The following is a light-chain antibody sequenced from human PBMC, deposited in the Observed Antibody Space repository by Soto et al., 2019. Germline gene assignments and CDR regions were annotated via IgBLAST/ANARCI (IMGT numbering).Light chain of an antibody. CDR2: EGS. Sequence: QSVLTQPTSMSGSPGQSITISCTGTSSDVGSYNLVSWYQQHPGKAPKLMIYEGSKRPSGVSNRFSGSKSGNTASLTISGLQAEDEADYYCCSYAGSSTFDVVFGGGTQVTVL. J-gene: IGLJ2*01. V-gene: IGLV2-23*03. CDR1: SSDVGSYNL. CDR3: CSYAGSSTFDVV.